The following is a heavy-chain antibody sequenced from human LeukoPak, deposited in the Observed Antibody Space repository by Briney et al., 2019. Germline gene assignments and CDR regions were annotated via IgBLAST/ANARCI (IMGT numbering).Heavy chain of an antibody. V-gene: IGHV3-21*01. CDR1: GFTFSRFS. CDR3: ARDYSNYGFDY. D-gene: IGHD4-4*01. CDR2: ISSSSSYI. Sequence: GGSLRLSCAASGFTFSRFSMTWVRQAPGEGLEWVSSISSSSSYIFYADSVKGRFTISRDNAKNSLYLQMNSLRAEDTAVYYCARDYSNYGFDYWGQGTLVTVSS. J-gene: IGHJ4*02.